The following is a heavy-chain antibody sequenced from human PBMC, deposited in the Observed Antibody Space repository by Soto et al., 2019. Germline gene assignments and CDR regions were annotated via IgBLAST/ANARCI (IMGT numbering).Heavy chain of an antibody. CDR3: AIGRRKTSGSNTWFDP. CDR2: IDPKSGDT. CDR1: GYSFTEDQ. V-gene: IGHV1-2*02. J-gene: IGHJ5*02. D-gene: IGHD2-15*01. Sequence: ASLKGSCKASGYSFTEDQSDRLRRATGQRLEWMGRIDPKSGDTTFAQTYQGRVTMTRDTSSNTVYMELTRLTSEDTAIYFCAIGRRKTSGSNTWFDPWGRGTQVTLSS.